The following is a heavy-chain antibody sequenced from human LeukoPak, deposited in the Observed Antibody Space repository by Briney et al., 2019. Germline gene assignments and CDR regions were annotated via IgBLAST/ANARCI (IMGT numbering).Heavy chain of an antibody. CDR3: ARRVGSSWYSKADYYYYMDV. D-gene: IGHD6-13*01. V-gene: IGHV5-51*01. J-gene: IGHJ6*03. CDR2: IYPGDSDT. Sequence: GESLKISCKGSGYSFTSYWIGWVRQMPGKGLEWMGIIYPGDSDTRYSPSFQGQVTISADKSISTAYLQWSSLKASDTAMYYCARRVGSSWYSKADYYYYMDVWGKGTTVTVSS. CDR1: GYSFTSYW.